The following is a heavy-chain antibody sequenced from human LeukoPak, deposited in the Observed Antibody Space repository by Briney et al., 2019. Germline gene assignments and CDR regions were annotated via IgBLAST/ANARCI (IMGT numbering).Heavy chain of an antibody. CDR1: GYTFTSYD. J-gene: IGHJ4*02. V-gene: IGHV1-8*01. D-gene: IGHD6-13*01. Sequence: ASVKVSCKASGYTFTSYDINWVRQATGQGLEWMGWMNPNSGNTGYAQKFQGRVTMTRNTSISTAYMELSSLRSEDTAVYYCATDYHSSSWYALAYWGQGTLVTVSS. CDR2: MNPNSGNT. CDR3: ATDYHSSSWYALAY.